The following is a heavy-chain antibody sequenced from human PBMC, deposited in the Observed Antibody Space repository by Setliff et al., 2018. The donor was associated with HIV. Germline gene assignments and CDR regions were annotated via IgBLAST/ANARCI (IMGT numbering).Heavy chain of an antibody. CDR3: ARAVGGSNYFDYSGYQDF. CDR1: GYPFDSYG. V-gene: IGHV1-18*01. D-gene: IGHD3-22*01. CDR2: ISAYIGDT. J-gene: IGHJ4*02. Sequence: ASVKVSCKTSGYPFDSYGISWVRQAPGQGLEWMGWISAYIGDTKYAQRFQGRVTMTTDPSTPPAYIELRSLKSEDTAVYYCARAVGGSNYFDYSGYQDFWGQGTRVTAPQ.